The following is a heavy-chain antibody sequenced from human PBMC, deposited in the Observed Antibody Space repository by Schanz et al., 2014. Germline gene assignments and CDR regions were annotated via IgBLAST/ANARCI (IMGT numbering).Heavy chain of an antibody. D-gene: IGHD6-25*01. V-gene: IGHV3-23*01. CDR1: GFSLDIFA. J-gene: IGHJ3*01. Sequence: EVHLLESGGGLVEPGGSLRLSCATSGFSLDIFAVSWVRQAPGKGLEWVSSFNDGGVNKYYADSVKGRFTISGDNSNSTLNHQRSSLRAEDAADYCARKSQGSGFDSWGQGTMVTVSS. CDR3: RKSQGSGFDS. CDR2: FNDGGVNK.